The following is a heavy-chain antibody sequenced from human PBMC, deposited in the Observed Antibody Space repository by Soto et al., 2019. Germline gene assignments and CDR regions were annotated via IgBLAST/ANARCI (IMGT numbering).Heavy chain of an antibody. D-gene: IGHD4-4*01. CDR1: GGTFISYV. Sequence: QVLLVQSGAQVKNPVSSAKVSCKASGGTFISYVYNWVRQAPGQGLEWMGGIIPMFNITNFAQKFQGRITITADESTTTAYMELSSLRSEDTAVYYCARWPTVSRPTYGMDVWGQGTTVTVSS. CDR2: IIPMFNIT. V-gene: IGHV1-69*01. J-gene: IGHJ6*02. CDR3: ARWPTVSRPTYGMDV.